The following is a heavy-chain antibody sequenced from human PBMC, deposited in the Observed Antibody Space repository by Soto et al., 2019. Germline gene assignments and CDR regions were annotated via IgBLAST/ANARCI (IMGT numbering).Heavy chain of an antibody. J-gene: IGHJ5*02. V-gene: IGHV2-5*01. CDR3: AHAGIAVAGTWFDP. D-gene: IGHD6-19*01. CDR1: GFSLSTSGLG. Sequence: ESGPTLVNPTQTLTLTCTFSGFSLSTSGLGVGWIRQPPGKALEWLALIYWNDDKRYSPSLKSRLTITKDTSKNQVVLTMTNMDPVDTATYYCAHAGIAVAGTWFDPWGQGTLVTVSS. CDR2: IYWNDDK.